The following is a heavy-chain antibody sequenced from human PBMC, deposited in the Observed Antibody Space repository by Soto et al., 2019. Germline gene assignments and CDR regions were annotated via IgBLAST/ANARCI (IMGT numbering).Heavy chain of an antibody. Sequence: GASVKVSCKASGGTFSSYAISWVRQAPGQGLEWMGWISAYNGNTNYAQKLQGRVTMTTDTSTSTAYMELRSLRSDDTAVYYCARDRPKYSSSWYLYYYYGMDVWGQGTTVTVSS. V-gene: IGHV1-18*01. CDR2: ISAYNGNT. D-gene: IGHD6-13*01. J-gene: IGHJ6*02. CDR3: ARDRPKYSSSWYLYYYYGMDV. CDR1: GGTFSSYA.